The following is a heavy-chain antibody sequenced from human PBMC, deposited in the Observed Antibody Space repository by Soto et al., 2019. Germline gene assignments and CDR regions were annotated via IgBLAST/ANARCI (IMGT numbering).Heavy chain of an antibody. D-gene: IGHD3-3*01. CDR1: GYTFTSYD. CDR2: VNPNSGNT. J-gene: IGHJ6*02. CDR3: ARVGNYDFWSGYLLYYGMDV. V-gene: IGHV1-8*01. Sequence: ASVKVSCKASGYTFTSYDINWVRQATGQGLEWMGWVNPNSGNTGYAQKFQGRVTMTRNTSISTAYMELSSLRSEDTAVYYCARVGNYDFWSGYLLYYGMDVWGQGTTVTVSS.